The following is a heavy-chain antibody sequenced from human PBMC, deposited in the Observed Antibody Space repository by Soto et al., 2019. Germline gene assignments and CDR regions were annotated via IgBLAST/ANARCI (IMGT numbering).Heavy chain of an antibody. CDR3: ARDWCEDY. CDR1: GFTFSSYA. CDR2: INTAGTT. J-gene: IGHJ4*02. V-gene: IGHV3-23*01. Sequence: EVQLLESGGGLVQPGGSLRLSCAASGFTFSSYAMTWVRQAPGKGPHWVSAINTAGTTYYADSVKGRLTIPRDNAKHTLYLEMNGLRAEDTAIYDCARDWCEDYWGQGTLVTVSS. D-gene: IGHD2-8*02.